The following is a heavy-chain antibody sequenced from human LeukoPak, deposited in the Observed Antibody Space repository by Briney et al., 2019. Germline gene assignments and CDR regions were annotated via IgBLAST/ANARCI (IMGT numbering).Heavy chain of an antibody. D-gene: IGHD1-1*01. V-gene: IGHV3-7*01. Sequence: GGSLRLSCAASGFTFSDYWMSWVRQIPGKGPEWVADIKWDGTETYYVDSVKGRFTISRDDAKNSLYLQMNRLRAEDTAIYYCARSPTRRCDYWGQGTPVTVSS. CDR3: ARSPTRRCDY. J-gene: IGHJ4*02. CDR1: GFTFSDYW. CDR2: IKWDGTET.